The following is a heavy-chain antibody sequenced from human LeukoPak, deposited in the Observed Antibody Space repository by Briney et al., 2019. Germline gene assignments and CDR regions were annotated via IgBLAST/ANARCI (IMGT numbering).Heavy chain of an antibody. CDR1: GLTFSNYA. CDR2: ITGHGTST. Sequence: GGSLRLSCAAPGLTFSNYAMNWVRQTPGKGLEWVSSITGHGTSTYYANSVKGRFTVSRDNSKNTVSLQMNSLRAEDTAVYYCANGRLEQCNGDICYPFDNWGQGILVTVSP. CDR3: ANGRLEQCNGDICYPFDN. V-gene: IGHV3-23*01. J-gene: IGHJ4*02. D-gene: IGHD2-15*01.